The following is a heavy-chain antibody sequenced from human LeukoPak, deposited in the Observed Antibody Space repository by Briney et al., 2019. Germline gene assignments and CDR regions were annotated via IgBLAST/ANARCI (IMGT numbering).Heavy chain of an antibody. CDR3: ADPPNADY. CDR1: GFTFSRYA. D-gene: IGHD4/OR15-4a*01. Sequence: PGGSLRLSCAASGFTFSRYAMSWVRQAPAKGLQWVSSIGGSDGSTYYAKSVMGRFTISRDNSKNTLSLQMNSLRVEDTAVYFCADPPNADYWGQGTLVTVSS. J-gene: IGHJ4*02. CDR2: IGGSDGST. V-gene: IGHV3-23*01.